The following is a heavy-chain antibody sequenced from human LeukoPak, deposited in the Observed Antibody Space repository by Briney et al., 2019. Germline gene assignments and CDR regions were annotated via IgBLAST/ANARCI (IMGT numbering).Heavy chain of an antibody. D-gene: IGHD3-22*01. J-gene: IGHJ4*02. Sequence: SVKVSCKASGGTFSSYAISWVRQAPRQGLEWMGGIIPIFGTANYAQKFQGRVTITADESTSTAYMELSSLRSEDTAVYYCARDLYYYDSSGPFDYWGQGTLVTVSS. CDR2: IIPIFGTA. CDR1: GGTFSSYA. CDR3: ARDLYYYDSSGPFDY. V-gene: IGHV1-69*13.